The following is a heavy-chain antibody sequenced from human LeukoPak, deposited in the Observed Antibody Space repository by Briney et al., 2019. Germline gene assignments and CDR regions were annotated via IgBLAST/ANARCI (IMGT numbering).Heavy chain of an antibody. D-gene: IGHD2-8*01. J-gene: IGHJ3*01. CDR2: IKQDGSEK. CDR3: ARDNGGRAFDL. Sequence: PGGSLRLSCAVSGFTLKTFWMSWVRQAPGKGLQWVANIKQDGSEKYYVDPVRGRFTISRDNAKNSIYLQINNLRAGDSAVYYCARDNGGRAFDLWGHGTMVTVSS. CDR1: GFTLKTFW. V-gene: IGHV3-7*01.